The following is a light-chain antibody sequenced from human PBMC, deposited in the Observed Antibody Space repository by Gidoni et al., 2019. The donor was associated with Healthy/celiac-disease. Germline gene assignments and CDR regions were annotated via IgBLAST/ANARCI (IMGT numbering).Light chain of an antibody. CDR1: QSVSSH. Sequence: EIVLTQSPATLSLSLGERATLSCMASQSVSSHLTWYQQKPGQAPRLLIYDASNRATGIPARFSGSGSGTDFTLTISSLEPEDFAVYYCQQRSNWPPLTFGGGTKVEIK. CDR3: QQRSNWPPLT. J-gene: IGKJ4*01. V-gene: IGKV3-11*01. CDR2: DAS.